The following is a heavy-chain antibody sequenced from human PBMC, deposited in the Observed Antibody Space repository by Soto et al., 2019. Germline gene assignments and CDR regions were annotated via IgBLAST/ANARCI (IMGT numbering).Heavy chain of an antibody. CDR3: ARVARDSSRWDYYYYYYMDV. CDR2: INHSGST. V-gene: IGHV4-34*01. Sequence: SETLSLTCAVYGGSFSGYYWSWIRQPPGKGLEWIGEINHSGSTNYNPSLKSRVTISVDTSKNQFSLKLSSVTAADTAVYYCARVARDSSRWDYYYYYYMDVWGKGTTVTVSS. D-gene: IGHD6-13*01. CDR1: GGSFSGYY. J-gene: IGHJ6*03.